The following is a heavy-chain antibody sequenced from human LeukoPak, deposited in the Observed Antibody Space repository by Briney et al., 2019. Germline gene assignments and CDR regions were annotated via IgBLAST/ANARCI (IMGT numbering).Heavy chain of an antibody. CDR1: GGFISGRSDY. CDR3: SRSHDYGGLYFYYYMDV. V-gene: IGHV4-39*01. CDR2: LDSSGST. J-gene: IGHJ6*03. D-gene: IGHD4-23*01. Sequence: SETLSLTCTVSGGFISGRSDYWGWIRQTPGKGLEWIGNLDSSGSTYYNPSLKSRVTISFGTSKNQFSLNLRSVTAADTAIYFCSRSHDYGGLYFYYYMDVWGKGTTVTVSS.